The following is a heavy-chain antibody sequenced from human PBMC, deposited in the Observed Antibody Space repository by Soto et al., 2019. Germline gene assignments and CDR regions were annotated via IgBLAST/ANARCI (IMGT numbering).Heavy chain of an antibody. D-gene: IGHD3-10*01. J-gene: IGHJ4*02. CDR2: ISAYNGNT. Sequence: QVQLVQSGAEVKKPGASVKVSCKASGYTFTSYGISWVRQALGQGLEWMGWISAYNGNTNYAQKLQGRVTMTTDTSTRTAYMELRSLRSDDTAVYYCARLDGSMVRGPGGGGDYWGQGTLVTVSS. V-gene: IGHV1-18*04. CDR3: ARLDGSMVRGPGGGGDY. CDR1: GYTFTSYG.